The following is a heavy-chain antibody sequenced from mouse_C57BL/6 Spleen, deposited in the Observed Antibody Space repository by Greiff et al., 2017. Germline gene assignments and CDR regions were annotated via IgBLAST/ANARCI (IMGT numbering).Heavy chain of an antibody. CDR1: GFTFSSYA. J-gene: IGHJ4*01. CDR2: ISDGGSYT. Sequence: EVKVVESGGGLVKPGGSLKLSCAASGFTFSSYAMSWVRQTPEKRLEWVATISDGGSYTYYPDNVKGRFTISRDNAKNNLYLQMSHLKSEDTAMYYCARDRDYYGNLYYAMDYWGQGTSVTVSS. CDR3: ARDRDYYGNLYYAMDY. V-gene: IGHV5-4*01. D-gene: IGHD2-1*01.